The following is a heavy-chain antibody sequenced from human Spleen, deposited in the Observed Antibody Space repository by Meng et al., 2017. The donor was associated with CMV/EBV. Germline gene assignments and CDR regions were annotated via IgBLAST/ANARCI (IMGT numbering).Heavy chain of an antibody. Sequence: SGGYVTSTRSYWRWIRQPPGKWMQWNGNIYFGASTSYNPSLKTRVTISTDTSKNQFSLILNSVTAADTAVYYCARDSGSDYHDCFDHWGRGTLVTVSS. CDR1: GGYVTSTRSY. D-gene: IGHD3-10*01. J-gene: IGHJ5*02. V-gene: IGHV4-39*07. CDR2: IYFGAST. CDR3: ARDSGSDYHDCFDH.